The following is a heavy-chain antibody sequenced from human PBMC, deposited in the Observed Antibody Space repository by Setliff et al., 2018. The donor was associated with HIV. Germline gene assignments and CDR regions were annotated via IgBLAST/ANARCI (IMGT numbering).Heavy chain of an antibody. CDR3: AKAGGGILYFYYMDV. CDR1: GFTFSNFA. V-gene: IGHV3-23*01. Sequence: GGSLRLSCAASGFTFSNFAINWVRQAPGKGLEWVSTISGRGTNTYYADSVKGRFTISRDNSKITLSLQLNSLTAEDSAVYYCAKAGGGILYFYYMDVWGKGTTVTVSS. CDR2: ISGRGTNT. J-gene: IGHJ6*03. D-gene: IGHD2-15*01.